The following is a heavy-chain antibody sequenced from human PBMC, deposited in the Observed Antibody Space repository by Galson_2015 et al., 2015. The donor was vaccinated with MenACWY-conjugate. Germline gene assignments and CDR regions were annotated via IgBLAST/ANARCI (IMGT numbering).Heavy chain of an antibody. V-gene: IGHV3-21*01. Sequence: SLRLSCAASGFIFSSYSMNWVRQAPGKGLEWVSSIDSSGSDIYYGDSVKGRFTISRDNAKNSVFLQMNSLRAEDKAVYYCARGIGDYVDGSGDCWGQGTLVTVSS. CDR1: GFIFSSYS. CDR2: IDSSGSDI. J-gene: IGHJ4*02. CDR3: ARGIGDYVDGSGDC. D-gene: IGHD4-17*01.